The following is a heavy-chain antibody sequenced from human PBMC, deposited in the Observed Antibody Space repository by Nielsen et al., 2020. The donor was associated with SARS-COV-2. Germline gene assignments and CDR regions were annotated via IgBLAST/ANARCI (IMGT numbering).Heavy chain of an antibody. CDR1: GGTFSSYT. J-gene: IGHJ6*02. D-gene: IGHD2-2*01. Sequence: SVKVSCKASGGTFSSYTISWVRQAPGQGLEWMGRIIPILGIANYAQKLQGRVTMTTDTSTSTAYMELRSLRSDDTAVYYCARDHPCSSTSCTPFYYYYGMDVWGQGTTVTVSS. CDR2: IIPILGIA. V-gene: IGHV1-69*04. CDR3: ARDHPCSSTSCTPFYYYYGMDV.